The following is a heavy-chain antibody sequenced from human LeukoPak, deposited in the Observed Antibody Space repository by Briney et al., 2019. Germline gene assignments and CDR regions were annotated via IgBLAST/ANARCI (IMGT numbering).Heavy chain of an antibody. D-gene: IGHD4-23*01. CDR1: GGSFTNCP. CDR3: ARGASVPLGGGNFLRVLYFND. V-gene: IGHV1-69*01. CDR2: IIPMFGST. Sequence: SVKVSCKASGGSFTNCPFHWVRQAPGQGLEWMGGIIPMFGSTDYAQKFQGRLTITADESTTTAYLELSSLRSEDTAVYYCARGASVPLGGGNFLRVLYFNDWAQGTLVAVPS. J-gene: IGHJ1*01.